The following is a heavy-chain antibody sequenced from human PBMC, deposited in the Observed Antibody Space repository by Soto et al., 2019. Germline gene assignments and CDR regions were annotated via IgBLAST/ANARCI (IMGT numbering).Heavy chain of an antibody. D-gene: IGHD5-18*01. CDR2: IGTAGDT. J-gene: IGHJ4*02. CDR3: ARGQAMAYFDY. V-gene: IGHV3-13*01. Sequence: GGSLRLSCAASGFTFSSYDMHWVRQATGKGLEWVSAIGTAGDTYYPGSVKGRFTISRENAKNSLYLQMNSLRAGDTAVYYCARGQAMAYFDYWGQGTLVTVSS. CDR1: GFTFSSYD.